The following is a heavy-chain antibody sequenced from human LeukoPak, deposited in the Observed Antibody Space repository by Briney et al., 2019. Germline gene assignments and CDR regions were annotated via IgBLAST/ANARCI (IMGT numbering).Heavy chain of an antibody. V-gene: IGHV4-59*01. Sequence: SETLSPTCTVSGGSINDYYWTWIRQAPGKGLEWIGYISNSGTTDYNPSLKSRVTMSVDTSNNEFSLRLTSMTAADTAMYYCARVVRGAVTSNCFDPWGQGTLVTVSS. CDR3: ARVVRGAVTSNCFDP. J-gene: IGHJ5*02. CDR2: ISNSGTT. D-gene: IGHD4-17*01. CDR1: GGSINDYY.